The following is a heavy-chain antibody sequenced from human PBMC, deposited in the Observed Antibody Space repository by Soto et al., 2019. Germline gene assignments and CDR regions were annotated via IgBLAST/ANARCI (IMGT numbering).Heavy chain of an antibody. J-gene: IGHJ6*02. V-gene: IGHV3-9*01. CDR1: GFTFDDYA. Sequence: EVQLVESGGGLVQPGRSLRLSCAASGFTFDDYAMHWVRQAPGKGLEWVSGISWNSGSIGYADSVKGRFTISRDNAKNSLYLQMNSLGAQDTALYYCAKDTGIAAAGNNDILLWFSGMDVWCQGTTVTVSS. CDR3: AKDTGIAAAGNNDILLWFSGMDV. CDR2: ISWNSGSI. D-gene: IGHD6-13*01.